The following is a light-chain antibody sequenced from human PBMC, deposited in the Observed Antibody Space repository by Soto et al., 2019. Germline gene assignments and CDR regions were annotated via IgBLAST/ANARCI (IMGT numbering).Light chain of an antibody. CDR1: QSIGSN. Sequence: EIVITQTPATLSVSPGDTATLSCRASQSIGSNVGWYQQKPGQAPRLLIYGASTRATGISARFSGSGSGTEFSLTISSLQSEDLAVYYCQPYNTWSLITFGQGTRLEIK. V-gene: IGKV3-15*01. J-gene: IGKJ5*01. CDR2: GAS. CDR3: QPYNTWSLIT.